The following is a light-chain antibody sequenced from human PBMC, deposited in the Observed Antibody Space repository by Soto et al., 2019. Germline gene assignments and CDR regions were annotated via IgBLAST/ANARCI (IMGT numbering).Light chain of an antibody. CDR2: EVT. CDR1: SSDVGGYNY. J-gene: IGLJ3*02. CDR3: GSYTSATTWV. Sequence: QSVLTQPASVSGSPGQSITISCTGTSSDVGGYNYVSWYQQHPGKAPKLMIYEVTNRPSGVSDRFSGSKSGNSASLSISGLQPEDEAGYFCGSYTSATTWVFGGGTKLTVL. V-gene: IGLV2-14*01.